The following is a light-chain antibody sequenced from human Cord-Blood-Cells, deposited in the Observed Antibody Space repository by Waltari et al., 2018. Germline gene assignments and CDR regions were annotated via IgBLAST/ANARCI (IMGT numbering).Light chain of an antibody. Sequence: DIVMTQTPLSLSVTPGQPASISCKSSQSLLHSDGKTYLYWYLQKPGQSPQLLIYEVSSPFSGVPYRFSGSGSGTDFTLKISRVEAEDVGVYYCMQGIHLPYTFGQGTKLEIK. CDR1: QSLLHSDGKTY. CDR3: MQGIHLPYT. CDR2: EVS. J-gene: IGKJ2*01. V-gene: IGKV2-29*02.